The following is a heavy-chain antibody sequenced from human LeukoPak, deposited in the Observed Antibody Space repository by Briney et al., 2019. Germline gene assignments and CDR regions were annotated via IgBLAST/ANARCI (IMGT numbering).Heavy chain of an antibody. CDR2: ISFDGSNK. CDR3: ARDFGWLSGFDY. V-gene: IGHV3-30*03. D-gene: IGHD3-9*01. Sequence: GRSLRLSWAVSGFTFSSYSMNWDRQAPGGGREWEEVISFDGSNKYYGDSLKGRLTISRDNSKNTPYLQMNSLRVEDMAIYYCARDFGWLSGFDYWGQGTLVTVSS. J-gene: IGHJ4*02. CDR1: GFTFSSYS.